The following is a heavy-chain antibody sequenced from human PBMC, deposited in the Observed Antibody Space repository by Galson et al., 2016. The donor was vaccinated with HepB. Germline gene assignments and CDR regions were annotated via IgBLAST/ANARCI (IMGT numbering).Heavy chain of an antibody. Sequence: SLRLSCAGSGFTFSSYAMTWVRQAPGKGLEWVSAVGHGGTSTFYADSVQGRFTISRDNSQNTVCLQMNSLRVDDTALYYCAKGGSQWLALDYWGQGILVTVSS. CDR2: VGHGGTST. D-gene: IGHD6-19*01. V-gene: IGHV3-23*01. J-gene: IGHJ4*02. CDR1: GFTFSSYA. CDR3: AKGGSQWLALDY.